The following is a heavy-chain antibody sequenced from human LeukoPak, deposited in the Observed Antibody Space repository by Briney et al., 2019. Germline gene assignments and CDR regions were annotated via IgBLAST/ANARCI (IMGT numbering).Heavy chain of an antibody. D-gene: IGHD4-23*01. CDR3: ARGRPHGNDY. V-gene: IGHV3-74*01. J-gene: IGHJ4*02. Sequence: GGSLRLSCAASGFTFSSYWMNWVRQAPGKGRVWVSRIASDGSSTTYADSVKRRFSISRDNAKNMLYLQMNSLRVEDTAVYYCARGRPHGNDYWGQGTLVTVSS. CDR1: GFTFSSYW. CDR2: IASDGSST.